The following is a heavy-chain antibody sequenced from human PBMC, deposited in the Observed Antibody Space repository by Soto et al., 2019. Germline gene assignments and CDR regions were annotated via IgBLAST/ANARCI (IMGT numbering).Heavy chain of an antibody. CDR3: ATGPQRNSLYFY. CDR2: LTNSDLT. V-gene: IGHV3-53*01. Sequence: GSLRLSCAVSGFSVTDKFMTWIRQAPGKGLEFVSVLTNSDLTFYADSVKGRITISRDYSQNTLFLEMNGLRVEDTAMYYCATGPQRNSLYFYWGQGTLVTVS. D-gene: IGHD1-7*01. CDR1: GFSVTDKF. J-gene: IGHJ4*02.